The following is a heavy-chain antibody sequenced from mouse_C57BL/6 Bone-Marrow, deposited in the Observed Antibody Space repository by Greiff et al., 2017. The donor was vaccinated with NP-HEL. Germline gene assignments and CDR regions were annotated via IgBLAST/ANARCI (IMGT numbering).Heavy chain of an antibody. CDR1: GYTFTDYY. D-gene: IGHD2-5*01. J-gene: IGHJ2*01. V-gene: IGHV1-19*01. Sequence: EVQLQQSGPVLVKPGASVKMSCKASGYTFTDYYMNWVKQSHGKSLEWIGVINPYNGGTSYNQKFKGKATLTVDKSSSTAYMELNSLTSEDSAVYYCARAYYSNYRYYFDYWGKGTTLTVSS. CDR3: ARAYYSNYRYYFDY. CDR2: INPYNGGT.